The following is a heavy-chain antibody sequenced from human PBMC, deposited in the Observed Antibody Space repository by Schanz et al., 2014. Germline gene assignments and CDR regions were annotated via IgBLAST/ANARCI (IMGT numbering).Heavy chain of an antibody. Sequence: QVQLVQSGAEVTKPGSSVNVSCEASGGTFGRYTISWLRQAPGQGLEWMGRNIHVLGVTNYAKKFRGRLTITVDQSKTTAFIELSSVTSEDTALYYCARGGVEMATIRDAFELWGQGTMVTVS. CDR1: GGTFGRYT. CDR3: ARGGVEMATIRDAFEL. V-gene: IGHV1-69*02. J-gene: IGHJ3*01. D-gene: IGHD3-16*01. CDR2: NIHVLGVT.